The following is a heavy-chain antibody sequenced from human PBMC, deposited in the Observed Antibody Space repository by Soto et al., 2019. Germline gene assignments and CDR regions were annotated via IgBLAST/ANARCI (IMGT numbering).Heavy chain of an antibody. CDR3: VRHINGYNPLED. CDR2: HLPGNSDT. Sequence: GESLKISCETSGYSFTNFWIGWVRLVPGKGLQWVGIHLPGNSDTRYSPSFQGQVTISADKTIGTAYLQWSSLKASDSAVYYCVRHINGYNPLEDCGQGTQVTVAS. D-gene: IGHD5-18*01. V-gene: IGHV5-51*01. J-gene: IGHJ1*01. CDR1: GYSFTNFW.